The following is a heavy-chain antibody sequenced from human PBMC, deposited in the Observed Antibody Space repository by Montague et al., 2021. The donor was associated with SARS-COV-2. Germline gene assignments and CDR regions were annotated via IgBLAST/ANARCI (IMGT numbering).Heavy chain of an antibody. V-gene: IGHV6-1*01. J-gene: IGHJ4*02. Sequence: CAISGDSVAELRRTSEEHTSEPQSRLEWLCRLQLKKIWRSDYARSVQIRTAINPDTSKNQFSLQLSSVTPADTASYYCVRGIDAACSYDYWGQGTLVTVTS. CDR2: LQLKKIWRS. D-gene: IGHD6-13*01. CDR3: VRGIDAACSYDY. CDR1: GDSVAELRRT.